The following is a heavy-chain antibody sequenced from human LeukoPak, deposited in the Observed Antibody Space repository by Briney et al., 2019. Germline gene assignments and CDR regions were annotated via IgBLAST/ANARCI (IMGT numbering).Heavy chain of an antibody. CDR3: ARGRTTVTTTGNWFDP. V-gene: IGHV4-4*07. CDR2: IYTGGST. D-gene: IGHD4-11*01. Sequence: SETLSLTCTVSGGSISSYYWSWIRQPAGKGLEWIGRIYTGGSTNYNPSLKSRVTMSVDTSKNQFSLKLSSVTAADTAVYYCARGRTTVTTTGNWFDPWGQGTLVTVSS. J-gene: IGHJ5*02. CDR1: GGSISSYY.